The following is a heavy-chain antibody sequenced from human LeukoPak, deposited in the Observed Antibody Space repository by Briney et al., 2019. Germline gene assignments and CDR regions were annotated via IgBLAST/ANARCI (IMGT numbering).Heavy chain of an antibody. J-gene: IGHJ5*02. CDR2: MNPNSGNT. CDR1: GYTFTSYD. D-gene: IGHD6-13*01. Sequence: GSVKVSCTTSGYTFTSYDITWVRQATGQGLEWMGWMNPNSGNTGYAQKFQGRVTMTRNTSISTAYMQLSSLRSEDTAVYYCARVLYSSSWYGDYNWFDPWGQGTLVTVSS. V-gene: IGHV1-8*01. CDR3: ARVLYSSSWYGDYNWFDP.